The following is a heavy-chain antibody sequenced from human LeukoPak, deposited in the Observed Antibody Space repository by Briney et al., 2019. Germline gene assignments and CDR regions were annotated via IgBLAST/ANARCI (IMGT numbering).Heavy chain of an antibody. CDR3: ARDSASGYSSSWYYFDY. Sequence: SETLSLTCTVSGGSISSYYWSWIRQPAGKGLEWIGRIYTSGSTNYNPSLKSRVTMSVDTSKNQFSLKLSSVTAADTAVYYCARDSASGYSSSWYYFDYWGQGTLVTVSS. CDR1: GGSISSYY. J-gene: IGHJ4*02. V-gene: IGHV4-4*07. CDR2: IYTSGST. D-gene: IGHD6-13*01.